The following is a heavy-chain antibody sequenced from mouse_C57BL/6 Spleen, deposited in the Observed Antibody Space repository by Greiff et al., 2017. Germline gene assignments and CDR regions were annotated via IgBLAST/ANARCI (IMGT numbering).Heavy chain of an antibody. J-gene: IGHJ2*01. V-gene: IGHV6-3*01. CDR1: GFTFSNYW. Sequence: EVKLMESGGGLVQPGGSMKLSCVASGFTFSNYWMNWVRQSPEKGLEWVAQIRLKSDNYATHYAESVKGRFTISRDDSKSSVYLQMNNLRAEDTGIYYCTGSGEWFHYFDYWGQGTTLTVSS. D-gene: IGHD2-2*01. CDR2: IRLKSDNYAT. CDR3: TGSGEWFHYFDY.